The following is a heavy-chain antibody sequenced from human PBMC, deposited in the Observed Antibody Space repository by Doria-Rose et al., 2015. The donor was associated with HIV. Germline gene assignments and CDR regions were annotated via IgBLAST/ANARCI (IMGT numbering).Heavy chain of an antibody. CDR1: GVSLSSPGMG. D-gene: IGHD6-13*01. CDR3: ARIKSSRWYHKYYFDF. J-gene: IGHJ4*02. V-gene: IGHV2-26*01. CDR2: IFSDDER. Sequence: QVTLKESGPVLVKPTETLTLTCTVSGVSLSSPGMGVSWIRQPPGKALEWLANIFSDDERAYKTSLKSRLTSSMGTSKCQVVLTMTDMDPVDTATYYCARIKSSRWYHKYYFDFWGQGTLVIVSA.